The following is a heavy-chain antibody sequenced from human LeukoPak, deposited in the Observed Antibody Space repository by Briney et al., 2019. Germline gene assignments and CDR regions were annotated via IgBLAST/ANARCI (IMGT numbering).Heavy chain of an antibody. CDR2: ISYDGSNK. D-gene: IGHD3-10*01. CDR3: AQGGSEIYYFYHGMDV. J-gene: IGHJ6*02. Sequence: PGGSLRLSCAASGFTFSSYAMNWVRQAPGKGLEWVAFISYDGSNKYYADSVKGRYTISRDNSKNTLYLQMNSLRSDDTAVYYCAQGGSEIYYFYHGMDVWGRGTTVTVSS. CDR1: GFTFSSYA. V-gene: IGHV3-30-3*01.